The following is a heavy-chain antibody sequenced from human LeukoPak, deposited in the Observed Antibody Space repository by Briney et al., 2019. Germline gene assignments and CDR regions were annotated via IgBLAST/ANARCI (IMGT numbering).Heavy chain of an antibody. V-gene: IGHV1-8*01. CDR3: ARDFAAMVTNGFDI. CDR2: MNPNSGNT. J-gene: IGHJ3*02. CDR1: GYTFTSYD. D-gene: IGHD5-18*01. Sequence: ASVKVSCKASGYTFTSYDINWVRQATGQGLEWMGWMNPNSGNTGYAQKFQGRVTMTRNTSISTAYMELSSLRSEDTAMYYCARDFAAMVTNGFDIWGQGTMVTVSP.